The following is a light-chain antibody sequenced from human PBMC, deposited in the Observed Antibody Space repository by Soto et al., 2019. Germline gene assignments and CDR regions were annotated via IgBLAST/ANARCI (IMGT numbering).Light chain of an antibody. V-gene: IGLV2-11*01. CDR1: TGDVGTYNF. CDR2: DAS. Sequence: QSALTQPRSVSGSPGQSVTISCTGTTGDVGTYNFVSWYQHHPGKAPKLMIYDASKRPSGVPDRFSASKSGNTASLTISGLQAEDEADYYCCSYAGSFTWVFGGGTKL. J-gene: IGLJ3*02. CDR3: CSYAGSFTWV.